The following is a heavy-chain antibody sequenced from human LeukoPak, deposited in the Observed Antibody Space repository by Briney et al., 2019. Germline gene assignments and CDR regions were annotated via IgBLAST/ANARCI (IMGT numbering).Heavy chain of an antibody. CDR3: ARVGLLVNGAFDI. D-gene: IGHD2-8*01. Sequence: GGSLRLSCAASGSTFSSYEMNWVRQAPGKGLEWVSSISTSSSQKNYADSVKGRFSISRDNANNSLFLQMNTLRGDDTALYYCARVGLLVNGAFDIWGQGTMVTVAS. V-gene: IGHV3-21*01. CDR1: GSTFSSYE. J-gene: IGHJ3*02. CDR2: ISTSSSQK.